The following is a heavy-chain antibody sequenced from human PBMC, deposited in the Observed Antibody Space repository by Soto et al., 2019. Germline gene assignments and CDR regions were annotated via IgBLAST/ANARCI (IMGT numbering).Heavy chain of an antibody. CDR1: GFTFSSYA. Sequence: GGSLRLSCAASGFTFSSYAMSWVRQAPGKGLEWVSAISGSGGSTYYADSVKGRFTISRDNSKNTLYLQMNSLRAEDTAVYYCAKGLGLTGYSSSWYYPQWGQGTLVTVSS. J-gene: IGHJ4*02. CDR3: AKGLGLTGYSSSWYYPQ. V-gene: IGHV3-23*01. CDR2: ISGSGGST. D-gene: IGHD6-13*01.